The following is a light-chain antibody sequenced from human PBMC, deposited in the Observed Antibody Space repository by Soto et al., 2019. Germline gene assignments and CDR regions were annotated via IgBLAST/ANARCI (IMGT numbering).Light chain of an antibody. J-gene: IGKJ1*01. Sequence: EIVLTQSPGTLSLSPGERATLSCRASQSVDSVYLAWYQHKPGQAPRLLIYGASIKATGIPDRFSDSGSGTDFTLNILRLEPEDLAVYYGQHTWTFGQGTTVDMK. CDR3: QHTWT. V-gene: IGKV3-20*01. CDR1: QSVDSVY. CDR2: GAS.